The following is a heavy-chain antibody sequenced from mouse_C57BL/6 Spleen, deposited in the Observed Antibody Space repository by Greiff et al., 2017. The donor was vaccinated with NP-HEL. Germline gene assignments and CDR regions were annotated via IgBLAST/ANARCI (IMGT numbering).Heavy chain of an antibody. Sequence: QVQLQQSGAELVRPGTSVKVSCKASGYAFTNYLIEWVKQRPGQGLEWIGVINPGSGGTNYNEKFKGKATLTADKSSSTAYMQLSSLTSEDSAVYFCARGATGGNYVFDYWGQGTTLTVSS. CDR3: ARGATGGNYVFDY. V-gene: IGHV1-54*01. D-gene: IGHD2-1*01. J-gene: IGHJ2*01. CDR1: GYAFTNYL. CDR2: INPGSGGT.